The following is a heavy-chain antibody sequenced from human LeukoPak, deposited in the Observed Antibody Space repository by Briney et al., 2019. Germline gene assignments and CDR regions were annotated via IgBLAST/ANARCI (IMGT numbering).Heavy chain of an antibody. CDR2: IWNAGTNT. CDR1: GFSFSTYG. CDR3: AGDTPPGGDYYFDY. V-gene: IGHV3-33*01. Sequence: HPGGSLRLSCAASGFSFSTYGMHWVRQAPGKGLEWVALIWNAGTNTYYADSVKGRFTISRDNSKNTPYLQMNSLRAEDTAVYYCAGDTPPGGDYYFDYWGQGTLVIVSS. D-gene: IGHD3-16*01. J-gene: IGHJ4*02.